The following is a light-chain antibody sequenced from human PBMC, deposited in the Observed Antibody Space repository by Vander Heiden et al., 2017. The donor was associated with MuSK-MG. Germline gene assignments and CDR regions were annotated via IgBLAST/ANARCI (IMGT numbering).Light chain of an antibody. V-gene: IGKV3-11*01. CDR3: QQRSTWPLT. CDR1: QSVSSF. Sequence: VLTQSPATLSLSPGERAILSCRASQSVSSFLAWYQQKPGQAPRLLIYDASNRATGVPARFSGSGSGTDFTLTISSLEPEDFAVYYCQQRSTWPLTFGGGTKVEIK. CDR2: DAS. J-gene: IGKJ4*01.